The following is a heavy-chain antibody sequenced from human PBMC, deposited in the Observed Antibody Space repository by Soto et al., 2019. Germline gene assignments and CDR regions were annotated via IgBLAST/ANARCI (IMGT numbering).Heavy chain of an antibody. V-gene: IGHV1-18*01. Sequence: QVQLVQSGAEVKKTGASVKVSCKASGYTFTTYGISWVRQAPGQGLEWMGWISGHNGNTNYAQKLQGRVTMTIDTSTSTAYMDLMSLRSDDKAVYYWARDVGKDSGTYYYDYSNGMDVWGQGTTVTVSS. CDR2: ISGHNGNT. D-gene: IGHD1-26*01. CDR3: ARDVGKDSGTYYYDYSNGMDV. J-gene: IGHJ6*02. CDR1: GYTFTTYG.